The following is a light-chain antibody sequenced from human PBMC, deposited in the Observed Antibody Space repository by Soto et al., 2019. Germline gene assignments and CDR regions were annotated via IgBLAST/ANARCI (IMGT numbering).Light chain of an antibody. CDR1: QSVSSY. J-gene: IGKJ4*01. Sequence: EIVLTQSPGTPSLSPGRRPTLSCTASQSVSSYLAWYQQKPGQAPRLLIYDASNRATGIPARFSGSGSGTDFTLTISSLETEDFAVYYCQQRSNWPPLTFGGGTKVDIK. CDR2: DAS. CDR3: QQRSNWPPLT. V-gene: IGKV3-11*01.